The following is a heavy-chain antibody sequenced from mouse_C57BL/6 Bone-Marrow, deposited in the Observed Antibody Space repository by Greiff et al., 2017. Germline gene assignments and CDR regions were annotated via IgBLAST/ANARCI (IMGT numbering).Heavy chain of an antibody. D-gene: IGHD1-1*01. CDR2: IYPGGGYT. Sequence: VQLQQSGAELVRPGTSVKMSCKASGYTFTNYWIGWAKQRPGHGLEWIGDIYPGGGYTNYNEKFKGKATLTADKSSSTAYMQFSSLTSEDSAIYYCAKYGGWYFDVWGTGTTVTVSS. J-gene: IGHJ1*03. V-gene: IGHV1-63*01. CDR3: AKYGGWYFDV. CDR1: GYTFTNYW.